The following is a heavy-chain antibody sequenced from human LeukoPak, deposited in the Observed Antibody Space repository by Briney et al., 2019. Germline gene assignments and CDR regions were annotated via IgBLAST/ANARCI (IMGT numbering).Heavy chain of an antibody. V-gene: IGHV4-39*07. CDR2: IYYSGST. CDR3: ARWEYSYGYNY. CDR1: GDSISSRSYY. D-gene: IGHD5-18*01. Sequence: SETLSLTCTVSGDSISSRSYYWGWIRQPPGKGLEWIGSIYYSGSTNYNPSLKSRVTISVDTSKNQFSLKLSSVTAADTAVYYCARWEYSYGYNYWGQGTLVTVSS. J-gene: IGHJ4*02.